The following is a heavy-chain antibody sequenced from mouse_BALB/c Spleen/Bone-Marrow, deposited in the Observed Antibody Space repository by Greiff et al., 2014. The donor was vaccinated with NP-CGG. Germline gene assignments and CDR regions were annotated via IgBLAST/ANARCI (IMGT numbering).Heavy chain of an antibody. D-gene: IGHD2-10*01. Sequence: EVKLVESGGGLAQPGRSLKLSCAASGFVFSGFWMGWVRQAPGKGIEWIGEINPDSSTINYTPSLKDRFIISKDNAKNTLYLQMSEVRSEDTALYYCGRLGSYRGFRYWGQGALVPGSA. V-gene: IGHV4-1*02. CDR2: INPDSSTI. CDR1: GFVFSGFW. J-gene: IGHJ3*01. CDR3: GRLGSYRGFRY.